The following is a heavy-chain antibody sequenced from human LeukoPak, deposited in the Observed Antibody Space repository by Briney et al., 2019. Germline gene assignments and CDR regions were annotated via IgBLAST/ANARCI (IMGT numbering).Heavy chain of an antibody. D-gene: IGHD4-11*01. CDR2: INTDGSST. Sequence: GASLRLSCAASGFTFSSSWTHWVRHAPGKGLVWVSRINTDGSSTNYPDSVKGRFTISRANAKNTLYLEMYSLRAGVTSIDSCARRSDSNFALDYWGQGTLVTVSS. V-gene: IGHV3-74*01. CDR3: ARRSDSNFALDY. J-gene: IGHJ4*02. CDR1: GFTFSSSW.